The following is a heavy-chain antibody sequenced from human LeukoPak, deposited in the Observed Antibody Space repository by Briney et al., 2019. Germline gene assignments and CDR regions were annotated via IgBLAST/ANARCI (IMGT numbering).Heavy chain of an antibody. J-gene: IGHJ6*02. D-gene: IGHD6-13*01. Sequence: GGSLRLSCAASGFTFSSYEMNWVRQAPGKGLEWVSYISSNGSTIYYADSVKGRFTISRDNAKNSLYLQMNSLRAEDTAVYYCASWSYSSSSYYYYHGMDVWGQGTTVTVSS. CDR3: ASWSYSSSSYYYYHGMDV. CDR1: GFTFSSYE. CDR2: ISSNGSTI. V-gene: IGHV3-48*03.